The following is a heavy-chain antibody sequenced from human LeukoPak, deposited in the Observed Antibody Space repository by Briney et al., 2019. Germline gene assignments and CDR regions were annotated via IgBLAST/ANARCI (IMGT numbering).Heavy chain of an antibody. D-gene: IGHD3-3*02. V-gene: IGHV3-53*01. CDR2: FYSGGDT. J-gene: IGHJ2*01. Sequence: ETLSLTCTVSGGSISSYYWSWVRQAPGKGLEWVSVFYSGGDTHYADSVKGRFTISRDNSKNTLYLQMNSLRAEDTAVYYCARDSTGYWYFDLWGRGTLVSVSS. CDR1: GGSISSYY. CDR3: ARDSTGYWYFDL.